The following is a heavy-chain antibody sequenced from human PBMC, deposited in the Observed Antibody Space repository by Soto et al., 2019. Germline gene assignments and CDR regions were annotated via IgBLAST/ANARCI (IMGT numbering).Heavy chain of an antibody. V-gene: IGHV1-69*13. J-gene: IGHJ3*02. D-gene: IGHD3-22*01. CDR2: IIPIFGTA. Sequence: ASVKVSCKASGGTFSSYAISWVRQAPGQGLEWMGGIIPIFGTANYAQKFQGRVTITADESTSTAYMELSSLRSEDTAVYYCARERGRVILGRMYYYDSSGYYSGAFDIWGQGTMVTVSS. CDR3: ARERGRVILGRMYYYDSSGYYSGAFDI. CDR1: GGTFSSYA.